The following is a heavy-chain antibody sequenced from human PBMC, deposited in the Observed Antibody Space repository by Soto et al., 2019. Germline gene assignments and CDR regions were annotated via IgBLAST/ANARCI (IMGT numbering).Heavy chain of an antibody. V-gene: IGHV3-11*01. CDR3: ARADSGSRYYYYYYGMDV. J-gene: IGHJ6*02. CDR1: GFTFSDYY. D-gene: IGHD1-26*01. CDR2: ISSSGSTI. Sequence: QVQLVESGGGLVKPGGSLRLSCAASGFTFSDYYMSWIRQAPGKGLEWVSYISSSGSTIYYADSVKGRFTISRDNAKNSLYLKRNSLRAEDTAVYYCARADSGSRYYYYYYGMDVWGQGTTVTVSS.